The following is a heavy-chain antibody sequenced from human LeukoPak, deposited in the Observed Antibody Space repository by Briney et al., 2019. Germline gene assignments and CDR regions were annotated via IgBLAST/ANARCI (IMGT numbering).Heavy chain of an antibody. CDR3: ARWARDTMIGTDDY. V-gene: IGHV3-48*01. CDR1: GFTFSSYS. CDR2: ISSSSSTI. D-gene: IGHD3-22*01. J-gene: IGHJ4*01. Sequence: PGGSLRLSCAASGFTFSSYSMNWVRQAPGKGLEWVSYISSSSSTIYYADSVKGRFTISRDNAKNSLYLQMNSLRAEDTAVYYCARWARDTMIGTDDYWGHGTLVTVSS.